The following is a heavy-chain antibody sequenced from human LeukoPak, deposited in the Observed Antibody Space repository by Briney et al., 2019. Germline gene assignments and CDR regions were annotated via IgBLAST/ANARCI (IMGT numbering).Heavy chain of an antibody. CDR1: GFTFDDYA. CDR3: AKRGSGTYFDS. D-gene: IGHD1-26*01. V-gene: IGHV3-23*01. J-gene: IGHJ4*02. CDR2: ITESGGGT. Sequence: GGSLRLSCAASGFTFDDYAMHWVRQGPGKGLEWVSGITESGGGTYYADSVKGRFTISRDNSKNTLYLQMNSLRAEDTAAYYCAKRGSGTYFDSWGQGTLVTVSS.